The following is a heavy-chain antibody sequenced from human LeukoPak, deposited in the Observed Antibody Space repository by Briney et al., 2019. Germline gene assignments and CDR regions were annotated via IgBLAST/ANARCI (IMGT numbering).Heavy chain of an antibody. J-gene: IGHJ3*02. Sequence: ASVKVSCKASVGTFSSYSISWVRQAPGQGLEWMGGIIPIFGTANYAQKFQGRVTITADESTSTAYMELSSLRSEDTAVCYCAREIAVAGTNAFDIWGQGTMVTVS. V-gene: IGHV1-69*13. CDR3: AREIAVAGTNAFDI. D-gene: IGHD6-19*01. CDR1: VGTFSSYS. CDR2: IIPIFGTA.